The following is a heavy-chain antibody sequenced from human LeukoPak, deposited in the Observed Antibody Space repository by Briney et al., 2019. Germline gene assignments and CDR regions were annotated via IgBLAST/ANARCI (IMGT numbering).Heavy chain of an antibody. J-gene: IGHJ6*02. D-gene: IGHD3-3*01. Sequence: SVQVSCKASGGTFSSYAISWVRQAPGQGLEWMGGIIPIFGTANYAQKFQGRVTITADESTSTAYMELSSLRSEDTAVYYCAREPRITIFGVVRRVYGMDVWGQGTTVTVSS. CDR1: GGTFSSYA. V-gene: IGHV1-69*13. CDR3: AREPRITIFGVVRRVYGMDV. CDR2: IIPIFGTA.